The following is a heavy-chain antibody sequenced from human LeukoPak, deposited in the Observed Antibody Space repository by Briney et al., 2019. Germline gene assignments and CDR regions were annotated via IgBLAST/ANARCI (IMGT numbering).Heavy chain of an antibody. J-gene: IGHJ4*02. V-gene: IGHV3-30*18. Sequence: GGSLGLSCAASGFTFSSYGMHWVRQAPGKGLGWVAVISYDGSNKYYADSVKGRFTISRDNSKNTLYLQMNSLRAEDTAVYYCAKASGGGSSKATALDYWGQGTLVTVSS. CDR1: GFTFSSYG. CDR3: AKASGGGSSKATALDY. D-gene: IGHD2-15*01. CDR2: ISYDGSNK.